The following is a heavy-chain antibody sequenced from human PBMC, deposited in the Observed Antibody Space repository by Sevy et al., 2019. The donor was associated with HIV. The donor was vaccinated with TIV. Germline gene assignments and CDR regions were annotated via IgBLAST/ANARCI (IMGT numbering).Heavy chain of an antibody. J-gene: IGHJ4*02. D-gene: IGHD4-17*01. Sequence: SETLSLTCTVSGGSIDSGGYYWAWIRQHPGKGLEWIGYIYNSGRAYYNPSLKSRVTISVDTSKKKHISLNLKTVTAADTAVYYCARAPPDTVRDPYDFDYWGQGTPVTVSS. V-gene: IGHV4-31*03. CDR3: ARAPPDTVRDPYDFDY. CDR2: IYNSGRA. CDR1: GGSIDSGGYY.